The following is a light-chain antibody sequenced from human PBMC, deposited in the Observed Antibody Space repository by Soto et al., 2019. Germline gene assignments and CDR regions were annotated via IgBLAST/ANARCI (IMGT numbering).Light chain of an antibody. CDR3: QQYNNWPPWT. Sequence: EIVLTQSPGTLSLSPGERATLSCRASQSVSSNLAWYQQKRGQAPRLLIYGASSRATGTPDRFSGSGSGTEFTLTISSLQSEDFAVYYCQQYNNWPPWTFGQGTKVDIK. CDR1: QSVSSN. CDR2: GAS. V-gene: IGKV3D-15*01. J-gene: IGKJ1*01.